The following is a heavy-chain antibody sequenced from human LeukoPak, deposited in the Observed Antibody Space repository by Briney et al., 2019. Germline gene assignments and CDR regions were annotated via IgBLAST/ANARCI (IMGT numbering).Heavy chain of an antibody. Sequence: PGGSLRLSCAASGFTFSTYAMSWVRQAPGKGLEWVSGISGRGDSTYYADSVKGRFTVSRDNSKNTLYLQMNSLRAEDTAVYYCAKEVVRGVTNDAFDIWGQGTMVTVSS. D-gene: IGHD3-10*01. J-gene: IGHJ3*02. CDR2: ISGRGDST. CDR1: GFTFSTYA. V-gene: IGHV3-23*01. CDR3: AKEVVRGVTNDAFDI.